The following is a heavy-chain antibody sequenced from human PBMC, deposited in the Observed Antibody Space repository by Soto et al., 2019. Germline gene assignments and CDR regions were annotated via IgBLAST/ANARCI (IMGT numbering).Heavy chain of an antibody. D-gene: IGHD6-13*01. CDR2: IYPGDSDT. V-gene: IGHV5-51*01. CDR3: ARLIHSTSWYGMDV. Sequence: PVESVTISCKVYGYRFTSYWIVWVLQMPGKGLEWMGIIYPGDSDTRYSPSFQGQVTISADKSISTAYLQWSSLKASYTAMYYRARLIHSTSWYGMDVWGQGTTVTVSS. CDR1: GYRFTSYW. J-gene: IGHJ6*01.